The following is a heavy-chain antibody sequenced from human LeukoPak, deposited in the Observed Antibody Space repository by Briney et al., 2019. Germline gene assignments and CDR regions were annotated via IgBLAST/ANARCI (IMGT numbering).Heavy chain of an antibody. CDR3: AKDGGTTGTFDY. D-gene: IGHD1-1*01. CDR1: AFTFSSYA. Sequence: GGSLRLSCAASAFTFSSYAMTWVRQAPGKGLDWVSAISGNGGTTYYADSVKGRFTISRDNSKNTLYLQMNSLRAEDTAVYYCAKDGGTTGTFDYWGQGTLVTVSS. CDR2: ISGNGGTT. V-gene: IGHV3-23*01. J-gene: IGHJ4*02.